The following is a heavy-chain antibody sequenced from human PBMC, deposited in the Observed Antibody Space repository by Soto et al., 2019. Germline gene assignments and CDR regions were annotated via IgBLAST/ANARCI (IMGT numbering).Heavy chain of an antibody. V-gene: IGHV6-1*01. CDR1: GDSVSSNSAA. D-gene: IGHD5-12*01. CDR3: AREHPAGYSGYDSLDY. J-gene: IGHJ4*02. Sequence: PSQTLSLTCAISGDSVSSNSAAWNWIRQSPSRGLEWLGRTYYRSKWYNDYAVSVKSRITINPDTSKNQFSLQLNSVTPEDTAVYYCAREHPAGYSGYDSLDYWGQGTLVTVPQ. CDR2: TYYRSKWYN.